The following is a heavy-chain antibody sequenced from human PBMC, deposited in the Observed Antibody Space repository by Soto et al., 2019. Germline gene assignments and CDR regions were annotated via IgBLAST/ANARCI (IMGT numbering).Heavy chain of an antibody. Sequence: GGSLSLSCTASGFSFSTFALHWVRQAPGKGLEWVAIIWSDGNDKYYADSVKRRFTITSDNYKNTKSKQLNSLRAEDAAAYYCVRGSCCSNGVRYYVGYFGPWGQGTLVTVSS. D-gene: IGHD2-8*01. V-gene: IGHV3-33*01. J-gene: IGHJ5*02. CDR1: GFSFSTFA. CDR3: VRGSCCSNGVRYYVGYFGP. CDR2: IWSDGNDK.